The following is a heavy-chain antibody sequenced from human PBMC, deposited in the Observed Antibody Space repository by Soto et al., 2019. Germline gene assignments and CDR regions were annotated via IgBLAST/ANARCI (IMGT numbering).Heavy chain of an antibody. Sequence: QVQLQESGPGLVKPSQTLSLTCTVSGGSISSGGYYWSWIRQHPGKGLEWLGYIYYSGSTYYNPSLNRRVTISVDTSKNQCSLKLSSVTAADTAVYYCARGASGSGSYYVYWCQGTLVTLSA. J-gene: IGHJ4*02. CDR2: IYYSGST. V-gene: IGHV4-31*03. CDR1: GGSISSGGYY. CDR3: ARGASGSGSYYVY. D-gene: IGHD3-10*01.